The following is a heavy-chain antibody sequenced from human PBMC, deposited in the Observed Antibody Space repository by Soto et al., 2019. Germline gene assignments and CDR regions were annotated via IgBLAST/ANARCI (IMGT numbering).Heavy chain of an antibody. CDR3: ARAVDSSSWYHFQH. V-gene: IGHV1-3*01. CDR2: MNASNGNT. J-gene: IGHJ1*01. Sequence: ASVKASCKASGYTFTSYAMHWVRQAPGQRLEWMGWMNASNGNTSYTQKFQGRITITRNTSMSTAYMELSSLRSEDTAVYYCARAVDSSSWYHFQHWGQGTLVTVSS. CDR1: GYTFTSYA. D-gene: IGHD6-13*01.